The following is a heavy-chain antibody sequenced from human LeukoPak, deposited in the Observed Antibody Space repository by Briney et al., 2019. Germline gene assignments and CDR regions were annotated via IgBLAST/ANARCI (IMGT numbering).Heavy chain of an antibody. J-gene: IGHJ3*02. Sequence: PSETLSLTCTVSGGSISSFYWSWIRQPPGKGLEWIGYMYYSGSTNCNPALKSRVTISVDTSKNQFSLKLSSVTAADTAVYYCARDVAVAGTNDAFDIWGQGTMVTVSS. CDR2: MYYSGST. V-gene: IGHV4-59*12. CDR3: ARDVAVAGTNDAFDI. CDR1: GGSISSFY. D-gene: IGHD6-19*01.